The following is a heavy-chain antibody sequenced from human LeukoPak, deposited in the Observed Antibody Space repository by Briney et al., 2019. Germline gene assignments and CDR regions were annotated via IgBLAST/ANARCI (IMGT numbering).Heavy chain of an antibody. CDR1: GFTFSSYD. Sequence: QPGRSLRLSCAASGFTFSSYDIHWVSQAPGKGLEWVAIISYDGSDKYYADSVKGRFTISRDNSKNTLYLQMNSLRAEDTAVYYCAKDSQQWLASHYFDNWGQGTLVTVSS. CDR3: AKDSQQWLASHYFDN. J-gene: IGHJ4*02. D-gene: IGHD6-19*01. CDR2: ISYDGSDK. V-gene: IGHV3-30*18.